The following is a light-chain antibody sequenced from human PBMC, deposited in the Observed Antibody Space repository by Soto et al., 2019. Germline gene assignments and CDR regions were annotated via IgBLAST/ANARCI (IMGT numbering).Light chain of an antibody. J-gene: IGKJ1*01. CDR2: NAF. V-gene: IGKV3-15*01. CDR1: QSVRSN. Sequence: EIVMKLSPATLSVSQGERATLSCRASQSVRSNLAWYQQKPGQAPRLLIYNAFTRATGIAARFSGSGSGTEFTLTISSLQSEDFAVYYCQQYNNWPRPFGQGAKV. CDR3: QQYNNWPRP.